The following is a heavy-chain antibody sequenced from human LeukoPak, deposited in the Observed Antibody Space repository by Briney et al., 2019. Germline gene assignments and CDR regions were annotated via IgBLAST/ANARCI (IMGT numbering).Heavy chain of an antibody. V-gene: IGHV3-15*01. Sequence: PGGSLRLSCTVSGFTFSNAWMSWVRQAPGKGLEWLGRLKSKTDGGTTDYAAPVKGRFTISRDDSKNTLYLQMNSLKTEDTAVYYCTTLLWFGEFSNPFGYWGQGTLVTVSS. D-gene: IGHD3-10*01. CDR1: GFTFSNAW. CDR3: TTLLWFGEFSNPFGY. CDR2: LKSKTDGGTT. J-gene: IGHJ4*02.